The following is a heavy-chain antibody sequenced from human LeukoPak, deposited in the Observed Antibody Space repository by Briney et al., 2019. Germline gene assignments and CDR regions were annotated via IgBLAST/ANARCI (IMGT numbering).Heavy chain of an antibody. CDR1: GGSISSDIYY. Sequence: PSETLSLTCTVSGGSISSDIYYWGWIRQPPGKGLEWIGSMYYSGSTYYNPSLKSRVTISVDTSKNQISLKLSSVTAADTAVYYCATMVRGVIITPFSWFDPWGQGTLVTVSS. V-gene: IGHV4-39*07. CDR3: ATMVRGVIITPFSWFDP. CDR2: MYYSGST. D-gene: IGHD3-10*01. J-gene: IGHJ5*02.